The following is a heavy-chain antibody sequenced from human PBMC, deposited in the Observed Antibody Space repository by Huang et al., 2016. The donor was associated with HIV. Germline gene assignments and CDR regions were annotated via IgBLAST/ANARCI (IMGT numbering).Heavy chain of an antibody. Sequence: QVQLVQSRAEVKKPGASVKVFCKVSEYTLTALSIHWVRQPPGKGLELMVGVDPEIGETIYARKFQGRVTMTEDTATETAFMELSGLRPEDTAVYYCATGFDVFFDFWGQGTLVTVSS. D-gene: IGHD3-9*01. V-gene: IGHV1-24*01. CDR2: VDPEIGET. J-gene: IGHJ4*02. CDR1: EYTLTALS. CDR3: ATGFDVFFDF.